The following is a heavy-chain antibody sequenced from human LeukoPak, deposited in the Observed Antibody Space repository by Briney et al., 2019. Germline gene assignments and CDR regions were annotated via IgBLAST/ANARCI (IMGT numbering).Heavy chain of an antibody. J-gene: IGHJ3*02. Sequence: SETLSLTCTVSGGSISSYYWSWIRQPPGKGLEWIGYIYYSGSTNYNPSLKSRVTISVDTSKNQFSLKLSSVTAADTAVYYCASLMTTVTTPAFDIWGQGTMVTVSS. D-gene: IGHD4-17*01. CDR2: IYYSGST. V-gene: IGHV4-59*08. CDR3: ASLMTTVTTPAFDI. CDR1: GGSISSYY.